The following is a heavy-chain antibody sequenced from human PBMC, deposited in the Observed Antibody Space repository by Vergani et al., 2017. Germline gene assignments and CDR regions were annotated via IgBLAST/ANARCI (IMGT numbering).Heavy chain of an antibody. V-gene: IGHV4-38-2*02. CDR3: AGGVGATGHFDY. D-gene: IGHD1-26*01. J-gene: IGHJ4*02. Sequence: QVQLQESGPGLVKPSETLSLTCTVSGYSISSGYYWGWIRQPPGKGLEWIGSIYHSGSTYYNPSLKSRVTISVDTPKNQFSLKLSSVTAAATAVYYCAGGVGATGHFDYWGQGTLVTVSS. CDR2: IYHSGST. CDR1: GYSISSGYY.